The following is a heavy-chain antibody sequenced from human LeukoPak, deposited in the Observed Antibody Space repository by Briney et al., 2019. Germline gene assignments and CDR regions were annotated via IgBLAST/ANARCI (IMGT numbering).Heavy chain of an antibody. J-gene: IGHJ6*02. CDR3: AKGNLERRSIPYGMDV. D-gene: IGHD1-1*01. Sequence: PGGSLRLSCAASGFTFSKNDMHWVRQAPGKGLEWVAVISYDGSNKYYADSVKGRFTISRDNSKNTLYLQMNSLRAEDTAVYYCAKGNLERRSIPYGMDVWGQGTTVPVSS. V-gene: IGHV3-30*18. CDR1: GFTFSKND. CDR2: ISYDGSNK.